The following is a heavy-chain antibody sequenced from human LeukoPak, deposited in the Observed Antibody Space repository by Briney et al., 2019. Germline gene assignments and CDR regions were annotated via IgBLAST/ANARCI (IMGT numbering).Heavy chain of an antibody. D-gene: IGHD6-6*01. CDR1: GFTFSGSA. V-gene: IGHV3-73*01. J-gene: IGHJ6*03. CDR2: IRSKANSYAT. Sequence: GGSLRLSCAASGFTFSGSAMHWVRQASGKGLEWVGRIRSKANSYATAYAASVKGRFTISRDDSKNTAYLQMNSLETEDTAVYYCTSRSSPPLYYYYMDVWGKGTTVTVSS. CDR3: TSRSSPPLYYYYMDV.